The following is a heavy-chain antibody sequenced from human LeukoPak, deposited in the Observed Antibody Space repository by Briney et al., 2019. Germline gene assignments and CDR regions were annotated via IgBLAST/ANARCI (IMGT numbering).Heavy chain of an antibody. CDR2: IYSGGST. Sequence: PGGSLRLSCAASGFTVSSNYMSWVRQAPGKGLEWVSVIYSGGSTYYADSVKGRFTTSRDNSKNTLFLQMNSLGAEDTAIYYCARVLSLRYFDWVLYADCWGQGILVTVSS. CDR1: GFTVSSNY. J-gene: IGHJ4*02. V-gene: IGHV3-53*01. D-gene: IGHD3-9*01. CDR3: ARVLSLRYFDWVLYADC.